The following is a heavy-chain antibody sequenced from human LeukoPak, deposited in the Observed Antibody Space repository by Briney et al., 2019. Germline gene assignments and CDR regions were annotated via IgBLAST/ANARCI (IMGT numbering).Heavy chain of an antibody. CDR3: ARLRRMRSQANSGSYSRVNY. J-gene: IGHJ4*02. D-gene: IGHD1-26*01. CDR1: GGSFSGYY. CDR2: INHSGST. Sequence: SETLSLTCAVYGGSFSGYYWSWIRQPPGKGLEWIGEINHSGSTNYNPSLKSRVTISVDTSKNQFSLKLSSVTAADTAVYYCARLRRMRSQANSGSYSRVNYWGQGTLDTVSS. V-gene: IGHV4-34*01.